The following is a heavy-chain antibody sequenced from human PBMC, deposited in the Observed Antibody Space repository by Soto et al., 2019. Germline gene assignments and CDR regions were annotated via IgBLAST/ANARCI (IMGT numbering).Heavy chain of an antibody. D-gene: IGHD1-7*01. CDR2: IYPSDSDT. V-gene: IGHV5-51*01. J-gene: IGHJ4*02. Sequence: PGESLKISCKGSGYSFTSYWIGWVRQMPGKGLEWMGIIYPSDSDTRYSPSFQGQVTISADNSITTAYLQLRSLMAPDTAIYYCARAVTGTIHPHYFDFWGQGTLVTVSS. CDR1: GYSFTSYW. CDR3: ARAVTGTIHPHYFDF.